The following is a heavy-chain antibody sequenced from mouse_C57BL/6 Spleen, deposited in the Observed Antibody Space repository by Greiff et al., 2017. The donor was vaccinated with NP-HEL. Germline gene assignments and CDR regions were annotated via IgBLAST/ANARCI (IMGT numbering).Heavy chain of an antibody. CDR2: IYPGSGNT. D-gene: IGHD1-1*01. Sequence: VQLQQSGPELVKPGASVKISCKASGYSFTSYYIHWVKQRPGQGLEWIGWIYPGSGNTKYNEKFKGKATLTADTSSSTAYMQLSSLTSEDSAVYLCARVGLYYYGSSIYAMDYGGQGTSVTVSS. V-gene: IGHV1-66*01. J-gene: IGHJ4*01. CDR1: GYSFTSYY. CDR3: ARVGLYYYGSSIYAMDY.